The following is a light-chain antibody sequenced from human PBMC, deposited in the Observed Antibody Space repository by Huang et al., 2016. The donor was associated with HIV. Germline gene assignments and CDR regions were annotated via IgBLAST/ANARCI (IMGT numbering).Light chain of an antibody. V-gene: IGKV1-6*02. CDR1: QDITND. CDR3: LQDFTYPRT. J-gene: IGKJ1*01. CDR2: AAS. Sequence: AIQLTQSPSSLSASVGDRATITCRASQDITNDLGWYQQKPGKAPKLLISAASTLRSGVPSRFSGSGSGTDFTLTISSLQPEDFATYFCLQDFTYPRTFGQGTRVEI.